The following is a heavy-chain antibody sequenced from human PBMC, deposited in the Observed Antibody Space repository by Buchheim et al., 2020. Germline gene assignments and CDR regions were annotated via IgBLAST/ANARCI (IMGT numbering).Heavy chain of an antibody. Sequence: QVQLVESGGGVVQPGRSLRLSCAASGFTFSRYGIHWVRQAPGKGLEWVAVISYDGSNKYYADSVKGRFTISRDNSKNTLYLQMHSLRAEDTAVYYCARELYYDSSPAAFGWGQGTL. CDR2: ISYDGSNK. D-gene: IGHD3-22*01. CDR1: GFTFSRYG. J-gene: IGHJ4*02. CDR3: ARELYYDSSPAAFG. V-gene: IGHV3-30*03.